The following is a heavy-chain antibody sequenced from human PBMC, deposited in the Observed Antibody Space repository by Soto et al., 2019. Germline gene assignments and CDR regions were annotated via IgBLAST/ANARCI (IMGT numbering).Heavy chain of an antibody. J-gene: IGHJ4*02. CDR2: IFHSGST. CDR1: GGSIRSNNW. CDR3: ARVYSGSYSDY. Sequence: LETLSLTCAVSGGSIRSNNWWSWVRQPPGKGLEWIGEIFHSGSTNYNPSLKTRVTISVDKSKNQFSLKLSSVTAADTAVYYCARVYSGSYSDYWGQGTLVTVSS. D-gene: IGHD1-26*01. V-gene: IGHV4-4*02.